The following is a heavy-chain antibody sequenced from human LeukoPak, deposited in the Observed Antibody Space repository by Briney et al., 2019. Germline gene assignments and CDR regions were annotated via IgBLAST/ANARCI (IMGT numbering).Heavy chain of an antibody. CDR2: IYYSGST. J-gene: IGHJ4*02. CDR1: GGSISSSSYY. CDR3: ARRAVAGPFDY. V-gene: IGHV4-39*01. D-gene: IGHD6-19*01. Sequence: SETLSLTCTVSGGSISSSSYYWGWIRQPPGKGLEWIGSIYYSGSTYYDPSLKSRVTISVDTSKNQFSLKLSSVTAADTAVYYCARRAVAGPFDYWGQGTLVTVSS.